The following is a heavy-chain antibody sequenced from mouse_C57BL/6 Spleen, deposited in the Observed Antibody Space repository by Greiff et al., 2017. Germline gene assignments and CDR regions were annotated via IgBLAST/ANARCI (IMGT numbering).Heavy chain of an antibody. CDR1: GYTFTSYW. J-gene: IGHJ3*01. D-gene: IGHD2-12*01. CDR3: ARSYSNDEVAY. CDR2: IYPSDSET. V-gene: IGHV1-61*01. Sequence: QVHVKQPGAELVRPGSSVKLSCTASGYTFTSYWMDWVKQRPGQGLEWIGNIYPSDSETHYNQKFKDKATLTVDKSSSTAYLQLSSLTSEDSAVYYCARSYSNDEVAYWGQGTLVTVSA.